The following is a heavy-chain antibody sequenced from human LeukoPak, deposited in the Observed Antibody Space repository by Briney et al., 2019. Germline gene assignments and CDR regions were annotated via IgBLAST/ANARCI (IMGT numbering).Heavy chain of an antibody. J-gene: IGHJ4*02. D-gene: IGHD1-1*01. CDR1: GFTFSSYG. CDR3: AKSPNWNDYIDY. Sequence: PGGSLRLSCAASGFTFSSYGMHWVRQAPGKGLEWVAVISYDGSNKYYADSVKGRFTISRDNSKNTLYLQMNSLRAEDTAVYYCAKSPNWNDYIDYWGQGTLVTVSS. V-gene: IGHV3-30*18. CDR2: ISYDGSNK.